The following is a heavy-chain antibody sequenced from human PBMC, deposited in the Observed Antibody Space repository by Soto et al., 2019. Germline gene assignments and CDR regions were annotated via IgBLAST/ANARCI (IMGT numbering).Heavy chain of an antibody. CDR1: DTSISSTWW. Sequence: VELKQSGPGLVRPSGTLSLTCRVSDTSISSTWWWTWVRQTPGKGLEWIGEIYHNGITKYNPSLKSRVSLSVDKSNNQFSLKLTSVTAADTAVYYCATVPPRIVVVLAEFPTWGQGTLVTVSS. V-gene: IGHV4-4*02. D-gene: IGHD2-21*01. CDR2: IYHNGIT. CDR3: ATVPPRIVVVLAEFPT. J-gene: IGHJ4*02.